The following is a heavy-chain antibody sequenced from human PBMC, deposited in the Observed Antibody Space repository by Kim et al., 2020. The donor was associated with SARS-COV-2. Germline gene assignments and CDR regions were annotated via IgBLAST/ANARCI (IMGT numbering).Heavy chain of an antibody. CDR2: ISSSGGST. D-gene: IGHD6-13*01. Sequence: GGSLRLSCAASGFTFSSYAMSWVRQAPGKGLEWVSGISSSGGSTYYADSVKGRFTLSRDNSKNTLYLQMNSLRAEDTAVYYCAKDLGSWYVDYWGQGTLVTVSS. J-gene: IGHJ4*02. CDR3: AKDLGSWYVDY. CDR1: GFTFSSYA. V-gene: IGHV3-23*01.